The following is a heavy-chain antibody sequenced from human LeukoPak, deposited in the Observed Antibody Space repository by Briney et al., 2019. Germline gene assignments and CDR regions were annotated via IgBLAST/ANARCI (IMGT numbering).Heavy chain of an antibody. V-gene: IGHV3-23*01. CDR2: ISGSGGST. J-gene: IGHJ4*02. CDR1: GFTFSSYA. D-gene: IGHD2-2*03. CDR3: ARVGYCSSTSCYPYYFDY. Sequence: GGSLRLSCAASGFTFSSYAMSWVRQAPGKGLEWVSAISGSGGSTYYADSVKGRFTISRDNSKNTLYLQMNSLRAEDTAVYYCARVGYCSSTSCYPYYFDYWGQGALVTVSS.